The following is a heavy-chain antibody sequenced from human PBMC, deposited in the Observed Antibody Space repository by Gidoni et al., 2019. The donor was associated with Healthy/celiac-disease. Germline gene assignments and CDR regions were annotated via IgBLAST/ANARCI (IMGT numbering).Heavy chain of an antibody. D-gene: IGHD2-2*02. CDR3: ASGGCSSTSCYRFDY. CDR1: GFTFSSYA. Sequence: EVQLLESGGGLVQPGGSLRLSCAASGFTFSSYAMSWVRQAPGKGLEWVSAMSGSGGSTYYADSVKGRFTISRDNSKNTLYLQMNSLRAEDTAVYYCASGGCSSTSCYRFDYWGQGTLVTVSS. V-gene: IGHV3-23*01. J-gene: IGHJ4*02. CDR2: MSGSGGST.